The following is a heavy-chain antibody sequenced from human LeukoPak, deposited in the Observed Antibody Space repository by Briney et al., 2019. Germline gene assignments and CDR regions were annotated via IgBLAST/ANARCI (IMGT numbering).Heavy chain of an antibody. CDR2: IGSSSSAI. D-gene: IGHD6-13*01. CDR3: AVTWGSSWYYFDS. V-gene: IGHV3-48*01. CDR1: GFTFSSYG. Sequence: PGGSLRLSCAASGFTFSSYGMHWVRQAPGKGLEWVSSIGSSSSAIYYADSVKGRFTISRDNAKNSLYLQMKSLRAEDTAVYYCAVTWGSSWYYFDSWGQGTLVTVSS. J-gene: IGHJ4*02.